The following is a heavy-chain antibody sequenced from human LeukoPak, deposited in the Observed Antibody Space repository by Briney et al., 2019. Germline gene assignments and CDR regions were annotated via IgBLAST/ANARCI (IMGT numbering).Heavy chain of an antibody. J-gene: IGHJ4*02. D-gene: IGHD1-1*01. CDR3: AKNEN. CDR2: ISYDGSNK. CDR1: GFTFSSYA. Sequence: GGSLRLSCAASGFTFSSYAMHWVRQAPGKGLEWVAVISYDGSNKNYADSVKGRFTISRDNSKNTLYLQMNSLRAEDTAVYYCAKNENWGQGTLVTVSS. V-gene: IGHV3-30*04.